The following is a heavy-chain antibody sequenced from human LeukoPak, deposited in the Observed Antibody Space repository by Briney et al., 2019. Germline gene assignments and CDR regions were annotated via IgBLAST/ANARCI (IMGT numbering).Heavy chain of an antibody. V-gene: IGHV3-64D*06. CDR3: VKESGFMVAPNSAFDI. CDR2: ISRNGGST. D-gene: IGHD4/OR15-4a*01. J-gene: IGHJ3*02. CDR1: GFTFNSYP. Sequence: PGGSLRLSCSASGFTFNSYPVHWVRLAPGKGLEYVSGISRNGGSTYYADSVKGRFTISRDNSKNTLYLQMSSLRAEDTAVYYCVKESGFMVAPNSAFDIWGQGTMVTVSS.